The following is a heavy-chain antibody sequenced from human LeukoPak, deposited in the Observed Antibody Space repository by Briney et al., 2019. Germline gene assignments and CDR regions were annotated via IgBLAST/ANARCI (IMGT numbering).Heavy chain of an antibody. CDR1: GFTFSSYG. CDR2: ISGSGGST. V-gene: IGHV3-23*01. D-gene: IGHD2-15*01. CDR3: AKDRIVVVVAATLFY. Sequence: GGSLRLSCAASGFTFSSYGMHWVRQAPGKGLEWVSAISGSGGSTYYADSVKGRFTISRDNSKNTLYLQMNSLRAEDTAVYYCAKDRIVVVVAATLFYWGQGTLVTVSS. J-gene: IGHJ4*02.